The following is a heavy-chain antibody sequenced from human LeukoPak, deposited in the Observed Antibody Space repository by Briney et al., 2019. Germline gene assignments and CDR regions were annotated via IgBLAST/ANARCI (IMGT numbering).Heavy chain of an antibody. D-gene: IGHD6-19*01. Sequence: SQTLSLTCAVSGGSISSGGYYWSWLRQRPGLGLEWIGYIYHSGSTYYNPSLKSRVTISVDRSKNQFSLKQSSVTAAGTAVYYCARGGIAVAGNIDYWGQRTLVTVSS. CDR3: ARGGIAVAGNIDY. V-gene: IGHV4-30-2*01. CDR2: IYHSGST. J-gene: IGHJ4*02. CDR1: GGSISSGGYY.